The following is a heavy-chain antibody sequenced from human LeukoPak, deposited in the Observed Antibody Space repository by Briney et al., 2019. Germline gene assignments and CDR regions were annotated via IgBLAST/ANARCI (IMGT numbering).Heavy chain of an antibody. CDR1: GGTFSMHG. V-gene: IGHV1-69*05. J-gene: IGHJ6*03. D-gene: IGHD1-26*01. Sequence: GASVKVSCKASGGTFSMHGISWVRQAPGQGPEWLGRIIPIFGKVNYSQKFQGRVTITTDESTSTAYMELSSLRSEDTAVYYCARDSLNSGSYSVDYYMDVWGKGTTVTVSS. CDR3: ARDSLNSGSYSVDYYMDV. CDR2: IIPIFGKV.